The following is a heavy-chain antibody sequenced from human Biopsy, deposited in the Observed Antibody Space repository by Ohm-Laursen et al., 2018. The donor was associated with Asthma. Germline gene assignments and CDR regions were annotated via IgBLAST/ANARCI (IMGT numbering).Heavy chain of an antibody. Sequence: GSSVNVSCKTSGYTFNSVGITWVRQAPGQGLEWMGWISVYNGNTKVAQKLQDRVTMITDTSTSTAYMELRSLRSDDTAVYFCARAVDYSHYYGIDVWGQGTTVTVS. CDR3: ARAVDYSHYYGIDV. D-gene: IGHD3-10*01. J-gene: IGHJ6*02. CDR2: ISVYNGNT. CDR1: GYTFNSVG. V-gene: IGHV1-18*01.